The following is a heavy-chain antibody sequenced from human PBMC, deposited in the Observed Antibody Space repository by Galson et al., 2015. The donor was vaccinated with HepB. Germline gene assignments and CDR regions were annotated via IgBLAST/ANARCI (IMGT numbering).Heavy chain of an antibody. CDR2: INPSGGST. Sequence: SVKVSCKASGYTFTSYYMHWVRQAPGQGLEWMGIINPSGGSTSYAQKLQGRVTMTRDTSTSTVYMELSSLRSEDTAVYYCARDQGRDGYKWEYWGQGTLVTVSS. J-gene: IGHJ4*02. CDR3: ARDQGRDGYKWEY. V-gene: IGHV1-46*04. CDR1: GYTFTSYY. D-gene: IGHD5-24*01.